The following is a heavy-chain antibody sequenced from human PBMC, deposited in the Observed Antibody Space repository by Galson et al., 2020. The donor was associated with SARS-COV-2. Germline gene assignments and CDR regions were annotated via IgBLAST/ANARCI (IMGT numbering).Heavy chain of an antibody. CDR3: AVPGVAAATY. V-gene: IGHV3-73*01. Sequence: GESLKISCAASGFTFSDAAMHWVRQASGKGLEWVGRVRTQANNYATSYGASVEGRFTISRDDAKNTTYLQMNSLKTEDTAVYYCAVPGVAAATYWGQGSRVTVSS. D-gene: IGHD6-13*01. CDR2: VRTQANNYAT. J-gene: IGHJ4*02. CDR1: GFTFSDAA.